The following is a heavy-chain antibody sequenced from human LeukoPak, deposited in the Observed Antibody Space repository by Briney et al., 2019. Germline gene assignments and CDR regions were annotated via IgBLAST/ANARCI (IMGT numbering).Heavy chain of an antibody. J-gene: IGHJ4*02. CDR3: AKRPPYYYDSSGYYPWYFDY. V-gene: IGHV3-23*01. CDR1: GFSFTNYA. CDR2: ISGSGGST. D-gene: IGHD3-22*01. Sequence: PGGSLRLSCAASGFSFTNYAMNWVRQPPGKGLEWVSAISGSGGSTYYADSVKGRFTISRDNSKNTPYLQMNSLRAEDTAVYYCAKRPPYYYDSSGYYPWYFDYWGQGTLVTVSS.